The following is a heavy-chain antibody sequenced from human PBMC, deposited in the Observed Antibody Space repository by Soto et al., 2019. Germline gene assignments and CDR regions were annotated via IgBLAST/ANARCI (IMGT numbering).Heavy chain of an antibody. J-gene: IGHJ4*02. Sequence: PGESLKISCKGSGYSFTNYWIAWVRQMPGKGLEWMAIIYPGDSDVKYSPSFQGQVTVSADKSISTAYLQWSSLQASDTAMYYCAKPMAAQAIDFSGQATLVTVSS. D-gene: IGHD6-19*01. V-gene: IGHV5-51*01. CDR1: GYSFTNYW. CDR3: AKPMAAQAIDF. CDR2: IYPGDSDV.